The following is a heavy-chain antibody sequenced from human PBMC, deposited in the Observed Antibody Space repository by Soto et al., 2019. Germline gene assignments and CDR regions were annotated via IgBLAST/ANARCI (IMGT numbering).Heavy chain of an antibody. CDR3: AKGPVGSSSWSPLVVGYFDY. CDR2: ISGSGGST. Sequence: GSLRLSCAASGFTFSSYAMSWVRQAPGKGLEWVSAISGSGGSTYYADSVKGRFTISRDNSKNTLYLQMNSLRAEDTAVYYCAKGPVGSSSWSPLVVGYFDYWGHGTLVTVSS. D-gene: IGHD6-13*01. V-gene: IGHV3-23*01. CDR1: GFTFSSYA. J-gene: IGHJ4*01.